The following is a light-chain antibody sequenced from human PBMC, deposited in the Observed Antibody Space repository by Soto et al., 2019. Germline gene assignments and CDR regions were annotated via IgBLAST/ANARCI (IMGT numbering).Light chain of an antibody. Sequence: DIKVTQSPTSLSASEGDRVTITCRASQNINNYFSWYQYRPGKAPKLLIYAASNLKSGVPSRFSGSGSGTDFTLTISGLRPEDFAPYYCQQTYSTPVFTFGPGTKVDVK. J-gene: IGKJ3*01. CDR2: AAS. CDR3: QQTYSTPVFT. V-gene: IGKV1-39*01. CDR1: QNINNY.